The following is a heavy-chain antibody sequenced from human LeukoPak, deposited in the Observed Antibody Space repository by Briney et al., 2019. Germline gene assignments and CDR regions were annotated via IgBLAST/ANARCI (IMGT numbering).Heavy chain of an antibody. Sequence: SETLSLTCDAYGWSFSGYYWSRIRQPPGQGLEWIGEINHSGSTNYNPSLTSRVTISVDTSKNQFSLKLSSVPAADTAVYYCARGLVRGDCSSTSCSNWFDPWGQGTLVTVSS. D-gene: IGHD2-2*01. CDR1: GWSFSGYY. CDR2: INHSGST. V-gene: IGHV4-34*01. J-gene: IGHJ5*02. CDR3: ARGLVRGDCSSTSCSNWFDP.